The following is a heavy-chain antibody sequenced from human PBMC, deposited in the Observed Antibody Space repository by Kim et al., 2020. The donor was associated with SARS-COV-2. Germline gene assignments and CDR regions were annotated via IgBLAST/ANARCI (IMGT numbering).Heavy chain of an antibody. CDR1: GFTVSTNY. CDR3: ARHAYYDSNGYPYAFDV. Sequence: GGSLRLSCAVFGFTVSTNYMSWVRQAPGKGLEWVSVIYSGGSTYYADSVKGRLSISRDNSKSTLFLQMNSLRVEDTAVYYCARHAYYDSNGYPYAFDVWGQGTMVTVSS. J-gene: IGHJ3*01. D-gene: IGHD3-22*01. CDR2: IYSGGST. V-gene: IGHV3-66*04.